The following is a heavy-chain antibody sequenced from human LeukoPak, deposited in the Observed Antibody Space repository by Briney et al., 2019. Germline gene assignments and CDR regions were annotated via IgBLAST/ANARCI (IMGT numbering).Heavy chain of an antibody. V-gene: IGHV4-34*01. Sequence: SETLSLTCAVYGGSFSGYYWSWIRQPPGKGLEWIGEINHSGSTNYNPSLKSRVTISVDTSKNQFSLKLSSVTAADTAVYYRARGSITIFGVVISAEYFQHWGQGTLVTVSS. CDR2: INHSGST. CDR3: ARGSITIFGVVISAEYFQH. J-gene: IGHJ1*01. D-gene: IGHD3-3*01. CDR1: GGSFSGYY.